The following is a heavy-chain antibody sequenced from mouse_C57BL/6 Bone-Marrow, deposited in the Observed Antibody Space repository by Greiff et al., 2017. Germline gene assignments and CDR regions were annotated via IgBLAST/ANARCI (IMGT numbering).Heavy chain of an antibody. V-gene: IGHV2-2*01. J-gene: IGHJ3*01. CDR3: ARNEAQATFAWFAY. Sequence: QVQLQQSGPGLVQPSQSLSITCTVSGFSLTSYGVHWVRQSPGKGLEWLGVIRSGGSTDSNAAFISRLSISKDNSKSPVFFKMNGLQADDTAIYDCARNEAQATFAWFAYWGQGTLVTVSA. D-gene: IGHD3-2*02. CDR1: GFSLTSYG. CDR2: IRSGGST.